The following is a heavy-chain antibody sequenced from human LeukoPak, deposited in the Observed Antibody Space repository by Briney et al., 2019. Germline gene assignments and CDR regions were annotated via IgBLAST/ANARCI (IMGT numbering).Heavy chain of an antibody. D-gene: IGHD3-9*01. CDR1: GFTFTDYY. CDR2: ITNSGTTI. Sequence: PGGSLRLSCAASGFTFTDYYMSWIRQAPGKGREWVSYITNSGTTIYYADSVKGRFTISRDNAKNSLYLQMNSLRAEDTAVYYCARDGHYDILTGYFQDWGQGTLVTVSS. J-gene: IGHJ1*01. CDR3: ARDGHYDILTGYFQD. V-gene: IGHV3-11*01.